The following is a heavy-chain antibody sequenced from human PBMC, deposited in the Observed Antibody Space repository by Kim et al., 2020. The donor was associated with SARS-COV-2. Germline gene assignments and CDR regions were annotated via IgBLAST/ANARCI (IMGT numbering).Heavy chain of an antibody. D-gene: IGHD1-1*01. CDR1: RGSFSTYR. CDR2: IIPVFGTL. CDR3: ALSPRGYQLPLSPYWFDP. J-gene: IGHJ5*02. Sequence: SVKVSCRASRGSFSTYRISWVRQAPGQGLEWMGGIIPVFGTLKYSQSVQGRVTITADDSTNTAYMELRGLRTEDTAVYYCALSPRGYQLPLSPYWFDPWGQGTLVTVSP. V-gene: IGHV1-69*13.